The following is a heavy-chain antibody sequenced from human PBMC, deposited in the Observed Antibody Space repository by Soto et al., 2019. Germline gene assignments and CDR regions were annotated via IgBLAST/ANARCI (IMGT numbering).Heavy chain of an antibody. Sequence: SETLSLTCTVPGGSISSYYWSWIRQPPGKGLEWIGYIYYSGSTNYNPSLKSRVTISVDTSKNQFSLKLSSVTAADTAVYYCARVPGYSSSWYVHYYYGMDVWGQGTTVTVSS. J-gene: IGHJ6*02. CDR3: ARVPGYSSSWYVHYYYGMDV. CDR2: IYYSGST. V-gene: IGHV4-59*12. CDR1: GGSISSYY. D-gene: IGHD6-13*01.